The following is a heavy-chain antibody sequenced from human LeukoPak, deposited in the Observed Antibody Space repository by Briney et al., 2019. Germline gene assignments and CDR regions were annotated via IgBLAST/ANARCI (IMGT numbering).Heavy chain of an antibody. D-gene: IGHD2-2*01. CDR1: GFTFSSYG. CDR2: IRYDGSNK. CDR3: ARVLDCSSTSCYAWVGYYYYGMDV. J-gene: IGHJ6*02. Sequence: GGSLRLSCAASGFTFSSYGMHWVRQAPGKGLEWVAFIRYDGSNKYYADSVKGRFTISRDNAKNSLYLQMNSLRAEDTAVYYCARVLDCSSTSCYAWVGYYYYGMDVWGQGTTVTVSS. V-gene: IGHV3-30*02.